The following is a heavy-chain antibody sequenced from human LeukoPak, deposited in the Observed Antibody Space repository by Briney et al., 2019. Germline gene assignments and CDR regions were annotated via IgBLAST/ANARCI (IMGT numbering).Heavy chain of an antibody. CDR2: IKENGNEQ. D-gene: IGHD4-11*01. Sequence: GGSLRLSCVGSGFPFRSYAMTWVRQAPGKGPEWVAHIKENGNEQYYADSVKGRFTICRDNVKQSLCLQMNNLRVEDTAVYYCARGPGDYDASDIWGQGTVVTVSS. CDR3: ARGPGDYDASDI. CDR1: GFPFRSYA. V-gene: IGHV3-7*01. J-gene: IGHJ3*02.